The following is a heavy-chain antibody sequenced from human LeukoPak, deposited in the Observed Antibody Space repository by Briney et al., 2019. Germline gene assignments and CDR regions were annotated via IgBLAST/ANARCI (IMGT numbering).Heavy chain of an antibody. D-gene: IGHD3-10*01. CDR2: IWYDGSNK. J-gene: IGHJ4*02. V-gene: IGHV3-33*08. CDR3: ARDFGFGELDY. CDR1: GFTFSSYA. Sequence: GRSLRLSCAASGFTFSSYAMHWVRQAPGKGLEWVAVIWYDGSNKYYADSVKGRFTISRDNSKNTLYLQMNSLRAEDTAVYYCARDFGFGELDYWGQGTLVTVSS.